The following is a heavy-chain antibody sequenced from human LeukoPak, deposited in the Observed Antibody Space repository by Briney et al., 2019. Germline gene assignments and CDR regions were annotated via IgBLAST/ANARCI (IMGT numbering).Heavy chain of an antibody. Sequence: GGSLRLACAVSGLTFSNFAMAWVRQAPGKGLDWVAGISGGAENTYYGDSGKGRFSISRDNSKNTVDLEMNRLRAEDTAVYFCATYDVMNGCLDYWGQGAQVTVSS. CDR1: GLTFSNFA. CDR3: ATYDVMNGCLDY. J-gene: IGHJ4*02. CDR2: ISGGAENT. V-gene: IGHV3-23*01. D-gene: IGHD3-9*01.